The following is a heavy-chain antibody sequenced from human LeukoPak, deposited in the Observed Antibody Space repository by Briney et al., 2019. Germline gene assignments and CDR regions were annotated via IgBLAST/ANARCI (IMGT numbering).Heavy chain of an antibody. J-gene: IGHJ4*02. CDR2: ISYDGSNK. V-gene: IGHV3-30-3*01. Sequence: GGSLRLSCAASGFTFSSYAMHWVRQAPGKGLEWVAVISYDGSNKYYADSVKGRFTISRDNSKNTLYLQMNSLRAEDTAVYYCARGYCSGGSCYFDYWGQGTLVTVSS. CDR1: GFTFSSYA. D-gene: IGHD2-15*01. CDR3: ARGYCSGGSCYFDY.